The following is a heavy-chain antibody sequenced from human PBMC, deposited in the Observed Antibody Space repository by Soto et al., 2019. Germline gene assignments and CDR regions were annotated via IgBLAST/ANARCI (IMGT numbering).Heavy chain of an antibody. CDR2: FDPEDGET. Sequence: GASVKVSCKVSGYTLTELSMHWVRQAPGKGLEWMGGFDPEDGETIYARKFQGRVTMTEDTSTDTAYMELSSLRSEDTAVYYCATSIRLYNWNYEAFDIWGQGTMVTVSS. CDR1: GYTLTELS. D-gene: IGHD1-7*01. J-gene: IGHJ3*02. CDR3: ATSIRLYNWNYEAFDI. V-gene: IGHV1-24*01.